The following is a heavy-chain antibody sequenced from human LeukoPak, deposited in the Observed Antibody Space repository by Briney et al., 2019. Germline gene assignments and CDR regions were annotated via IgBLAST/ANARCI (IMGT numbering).Heavy chain of an antibody. J-gene: IGHJ5*02. CDR1: GGSISSYY. Sequence: PSETLSLTCTVSGGSISSYYWSWIRQPPGKGLEWIGYIYYSGSTNYNPSLKSRVTISVDTSKNQFSLKLSSVTAADTAVYYCARAPGSSALFVLWGQGTLVTVSS. CDR2: IYYSGST. V-gene: IGHV4-59*01. CDR3: ARAPGSSALFVL. D-gene: IGHD6-6*01.